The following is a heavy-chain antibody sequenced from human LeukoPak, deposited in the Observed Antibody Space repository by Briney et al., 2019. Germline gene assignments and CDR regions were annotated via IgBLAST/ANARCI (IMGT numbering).Heavy chain of an antibody. Sequence: SETLSLTCTVSGGSISTYYWSWIRQPAGKGLEWIGRIYTSGSTNYNPSLKSRVTMSVDTSKNQLSLKLSSVTAADTAVYYCARGPYSNYDYYYYYMDVWGKGTTVTVSS. CDR3: ARGPYSNYDYYYYYMDV. V-gene: IGHV4-4*07. CDR1: GGSISTYY. CDR2: IYTSGST. D-gene: IGHD4-11*01. J-gene: IGHJ6*03.